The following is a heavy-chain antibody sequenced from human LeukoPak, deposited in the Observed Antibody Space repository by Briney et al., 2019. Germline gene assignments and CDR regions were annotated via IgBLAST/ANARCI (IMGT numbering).Heavy chain of an antibody. V-gene: IGHV4-61*01. D-gene: IGHD3-10*01. J-gene: IGHJ5*02. Sequence: SETLSLTCTVSGGSISSGSYYWSWIRQPPGKGLECIGYIHYTGRTNYNTSLKSRVPISVDPSKSQFSLKLSSVTAADTAIYYCARGGYYGSGNDFRFDPWGQGTLVTVSS. CDR2: IHYTGRT. CDR3: ARGGYYGSGNDFRFDP. CDR1: GGSISSGSYY.